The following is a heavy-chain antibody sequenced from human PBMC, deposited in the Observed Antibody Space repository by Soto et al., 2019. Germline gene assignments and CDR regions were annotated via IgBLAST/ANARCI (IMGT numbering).Heavy chain of an antibody. J-gene: IGHJ4*02. CDR3: AKDEAGRIVLMVYAFDY. V-gene: IGHV3-23*01. Sequence: GGSLRLSCAASGFTFSSYAMSWVRQAPGKGLEWVSAISGSGGSTYYADSVKGRFTISRDNSKNTLYLQMNSLRAEDTAVYYCAKDEAGRIVLMVYAFDYWGQGTLVTVSS. D-gene: IGHD2-8*01. CDR1: GFTFSSYA. CDR2: ISGSGGST.